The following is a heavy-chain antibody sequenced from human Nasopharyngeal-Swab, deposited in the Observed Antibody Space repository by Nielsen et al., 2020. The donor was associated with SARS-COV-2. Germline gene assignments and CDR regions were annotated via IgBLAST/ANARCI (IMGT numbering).Heavy chain of an antibody. CDR1: GFTVSNNY. J-gene: IGHJ6*02. D-gene: IGHD6-6*01. V-gene: IGHV3-53*04. Sequence: GESLKISCAASGFTVSNNYMTWVRQAPGKGLEWVSVIYAGGSNDYAGSVKGRFTISRHNSNNTLDLQMSSLRPEDTAVYYCARGYTSSSGYYYYAMDVWGQGTTVTVSS. CDR3: ARGYTSSSGYYYYAMDV. CDR2: IYAGGSN.